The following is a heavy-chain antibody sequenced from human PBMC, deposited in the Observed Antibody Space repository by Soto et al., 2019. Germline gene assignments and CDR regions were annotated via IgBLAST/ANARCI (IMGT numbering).Heavy chain of an antibody. CDR1: GFTFSDYY. V-gene: IGHV3-11*01. CDR2: ISSSGSTI. J-gene: IGHJ6*02. D-gene: IGHD3-10*01. Sequence: GGSLRLSCAASGFTFSDYYMSWIRQAPGKGLEWVSYISSSGSTIYYADSVKGRFTISRDNSKNTLYLQMNSLRAEDTAVYYCAKAPRYYYGSGSPSGMDVWGQGTTVTVSS. CDR3: AKAPRYYYGSGSPSGMDV.